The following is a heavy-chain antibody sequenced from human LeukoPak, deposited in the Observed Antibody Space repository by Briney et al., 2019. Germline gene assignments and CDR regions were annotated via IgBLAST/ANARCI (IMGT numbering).Heavy chain of an antibody. D-gene: IGHD3-10*01. CDR3: ARLPSGAFDI. CDR1: GGSISSHY. Sequence: SETLSLTCTVAGGSISSHYWSWIRQPPGKGLEWIGYIYYSGRTNYNPSLKSRFTISGDSSKNQFSLKLSSVTAADTAVYYCARLPSGAFDIWGQGTMVTVSS. V-gene: IGHV4-59*11. J-gene: IGHJ3*02. CDR2: IYYSGRT.